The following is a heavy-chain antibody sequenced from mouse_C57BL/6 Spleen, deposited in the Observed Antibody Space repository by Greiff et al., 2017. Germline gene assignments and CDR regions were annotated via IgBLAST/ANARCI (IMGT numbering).Heavy chain of an antibody. CDR3: ARRGYGSSPFDY. J-gene: IGHJ2*01. D-gene: IGHD1-1*01. CDR2: ILPGSGSN. CDR1: GYTFTGYW. V-gene: IGHV1-9*01. Sequence: VKLLESGAELMKPGASVKLSCKATGYTFTGYWIEWVKQRPGHGLEWIGEILPGSGSNNYNEKFKGKATFTADTSTTTAYMQLSSLTTEDAAIYYCARRGYGSSPFDYWGQGTTLTVSS.